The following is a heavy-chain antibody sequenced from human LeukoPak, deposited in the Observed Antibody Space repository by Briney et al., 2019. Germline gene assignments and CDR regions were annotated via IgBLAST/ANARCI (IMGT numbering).Heavy chain of an antibody. V-gene: IGHV3-53*01. J-gene: IGHJ4*02. Sequence: GGSLRLSCAASGFTVSSNYMSWVRQAPGKGLEWVSVIYSGGSTYYADSVKGRFTISRDNSKNTLYLQMNSLRAEDTAVYYCARTNYYGSGNSYYFDYWGQGTLVTVSS. D-gene: IGHD3-10*01. CDR1: GFTVSSNY. CDR3: ARTNYYGSGNSYYFDY. CDR2: IYSGGST.